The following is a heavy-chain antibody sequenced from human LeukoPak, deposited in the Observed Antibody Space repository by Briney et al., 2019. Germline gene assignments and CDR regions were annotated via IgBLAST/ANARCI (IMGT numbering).Heavy chain of an antibody. J-gene: IGHJ5*02. V-gene: IGHV3-74*01. D-gene: IGHD1-26*01. CDR1: GFTFSSYW. Sequence: GGSLRLSCAASGFTFSSYWMHWVRQAPGKGLVWVSRINSDGSSTSYAGSVKGRFTISRDNAKNTLYLQMNSLRAEDTAVYYCARGPSGRGSWFDPWGQGTLVTVSS. CDR2: INSDGSST. CDR3: ARGPSGRGSWFDP.